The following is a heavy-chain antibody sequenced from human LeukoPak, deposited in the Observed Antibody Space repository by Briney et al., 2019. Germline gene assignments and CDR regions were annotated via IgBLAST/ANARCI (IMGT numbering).Heavy chain of an antibody. J-gene: IGHJ4*02. CDR2: ISGSGGST. CDR3: AKDEEVLLEYYFDY. D-gene: IGHD2/OR15-2a*01. V-gene: IGHV3-23*01. CDR1: GFTFSDCA. Sequence: GGSLRLSCAASGFTFSDCAMSWVRQAPGKGLEWVSAISGSGGSTYYADSVKGRFTISRDNSKNTLYLQMNSLRAEDTAVYYCAKDEEVLLEYYFDYWGQGTLVTVSS.